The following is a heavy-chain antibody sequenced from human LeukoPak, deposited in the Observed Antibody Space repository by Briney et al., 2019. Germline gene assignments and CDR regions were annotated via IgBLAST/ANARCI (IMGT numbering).Heavy chain of an antibody. CDR1: GFSFSIYS. CDR2: IGGSSSSL. CDR3: AKEAGQDYGALDAFDV. V-gene: IGHV3-21*01. Sequence: GGSLRLSCAASGFSFSIYSMNWVRQAPGKGPEWVSSIGGSSSSLYYAESVKGRFTISRDNARNSLFLQMNSLRAEGTAVYYCAKEAGQDYGALDAFDVWGQGTMVTVSS. J-gene: IGHJ3*01. D-gene: IGHD4-17*01.